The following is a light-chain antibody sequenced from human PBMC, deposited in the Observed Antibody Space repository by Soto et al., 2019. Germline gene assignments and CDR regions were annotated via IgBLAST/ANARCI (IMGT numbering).Light chain of an antibody. Sequence: DIQMTQSPSSLSASVGGRVTITCRASQSISIHLNWYQQKPGKAPNLLIYAASTLQSGVPSRFSGSGSGTDFTLTISSLQPEDFAAYFCQQTYNTPAITFGQGTRLEI. CDR1: QSISIH. V-gene: IGKV1-39*01. CDR2: AAS. CDR3: QQTYNTPAIT. J-gene: IGKJ5*01.